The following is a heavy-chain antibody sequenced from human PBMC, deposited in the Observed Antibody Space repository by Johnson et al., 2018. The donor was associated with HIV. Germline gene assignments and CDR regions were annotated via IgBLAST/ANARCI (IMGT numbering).Heavy chain of an antibody. V-gene: IGHV3-7*01. CDR2: IKQDGGEM. CDR3: ARDRSITMIVVVSGAFDI. J-gene: IGHJ3*02. D-gene: IGHD3-22*01. CDR1: GFSFSTYW. Sequence: VQLVESGGGLVQPGGSLRLSCSASGFSFSTYWMSWVRQAPGKGLEWVAKIKQDGGEMYYVDSVKGRFTISRDNSKNTLYLQMNSLRAEDTAVYYCARDRSITMIVVVSGAFDIWGQGTMVTVSS.